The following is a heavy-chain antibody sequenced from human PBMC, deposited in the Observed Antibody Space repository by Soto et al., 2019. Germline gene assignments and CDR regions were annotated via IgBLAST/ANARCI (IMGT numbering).Heavy chain of an antibody. V-gene: IGHV3-23*01. Sequence: GGSLRRSCAASGFTFSSYAMSWVRQAPGKGLEWVSAISGSGGSTYYADSVKGRFTISRDNSKNTLYLQMNSLRAEDTAVYYCAKEKLYYYDSSPDYWGQGTLVTVSS. CDR3: AKEKLYYYDSSPDY. CDR1: GFTFSSYA. J-gene: IGHJ4*02. D-gene: IGHD3-22*01. CDR2: ISGSGGST.